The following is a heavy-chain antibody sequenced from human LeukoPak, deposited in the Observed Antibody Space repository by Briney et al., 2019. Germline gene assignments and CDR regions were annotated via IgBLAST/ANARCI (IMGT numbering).Heavy chain of an antibody. J-gene: IGHJ6*03. V-gene: IGHV3-7*01. CDR3: ARAHNYYYYYTDV. CDR1: GFIFTDYW. CDR2: LNQNGSET. Sequence: GGSLRLSCVASGFIFTDYWMTWVRQAPGKGLEWVANLNQNGSETYYVDSVKGRFTISRDNAKNSLYLQMNSLRAEDTAVYYCARAHNYYYYYTDVWGKGTTVTVSS.